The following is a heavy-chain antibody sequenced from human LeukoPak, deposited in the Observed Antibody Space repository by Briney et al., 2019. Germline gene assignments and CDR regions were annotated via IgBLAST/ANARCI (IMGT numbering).Heavy chain of an antibody. V-gene: IGHV4-59*01. CDR2: IYYSGST. Sequence: SETLSLTCTVSGGSISSYYWSWIRQPPGKGLEWIGYIYYSGSTNYNPSPKSRVTISVDPSKNQFSLKLSSVTAADTAVYCCARDRRYDILTGPRFDYWGQGTLVTVSS. CDR3: ARDRRYDILTGPRFDY. J-gene: IGHJ4*02. D-gene: IGHD3-9*01. CDR1: GGSISSYY.